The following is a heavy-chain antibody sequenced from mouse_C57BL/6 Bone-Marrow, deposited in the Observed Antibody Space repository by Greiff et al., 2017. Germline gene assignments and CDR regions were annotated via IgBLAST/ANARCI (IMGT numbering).Heavy chain of an antibody. V-gene: IGHV2-2*01. CDR3: ALRSSGYEAMDY. Sequence: QVQLKESGPGLVQPSQSLSITCTVSGFSLTSYGVHWVRQSPGKGLEWLGVIWSGGSTDYNADFISRLSISKDNSKSQVFFTMNSLQADDTAIYYCALRSSGYEAMDYWGQGTSVTVSS. J-gene: IGHJ4*01. CDR1: GFSLTSYG. CDR2: IWSGGST. D-gene: IGHD3-2*02.